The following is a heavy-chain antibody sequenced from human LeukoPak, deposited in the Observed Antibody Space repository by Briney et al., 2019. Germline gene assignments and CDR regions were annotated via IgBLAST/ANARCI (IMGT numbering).Heavy chain of an antibody. Sequence: PSETLSLTCAVHGGALSGFYWSWIGQSPGKGLEWIGEINPSGSTIYNPSLKSRLTMSVDTTMNHFSLNLTSVTAADTAVYYCAKKRITMIRGAPFDPWGQGTLVTVSS. CDR2: INPSGST. CDR1: GGALSGFY. CDR3: AKKRITMIRGAPFDP. D-gene: IGHD3-10*01. V-gene: IGHV4-34*01. J-gene: IGHJ5*02.